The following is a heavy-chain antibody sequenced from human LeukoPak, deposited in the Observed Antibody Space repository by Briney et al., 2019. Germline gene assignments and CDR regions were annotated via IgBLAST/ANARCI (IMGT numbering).Heavy chain of an antibody. CDR1: GGSISSSSYY. V-gene: IGHV4-61*01. J-gene: IGHJ6*03. Sequence: SETLSLTCTVSGGSISSSSYYWSWIRQPPGKGLEWIGYIYYSGSTNYNPSLKSRVTISVDTSKNQFSLKLSSVTAADTAVYYCASNIQWNLGYYYYYMDVWGKGTTVTVSS. CDR2: IYYSGST. CDR3: ASNIQWNLGYYYYYMDV. D-gene: IGHD5-12*01.